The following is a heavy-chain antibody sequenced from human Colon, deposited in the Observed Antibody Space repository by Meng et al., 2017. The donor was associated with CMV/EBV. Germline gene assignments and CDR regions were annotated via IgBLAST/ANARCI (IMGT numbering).Heavy chain of an antibody. CDR2: VYYSGSA. D-gene: IGHD1-1*01. V-gene: IGHV4-59*11. J-gene: IGHJ4*02. CDR3: ARGLGHASNNSHDY. CDR1: GESMRSHY. Sequence: SDTLSLTCTVSGESMRSHYWSWIRQPPGQGLEWMGHVYYSGSATYSPSLRSRVSILLDMSKKQFSLKLRYVSAADTAMYFCARGLGHASNNSHDYWGQGTLVTVSS.